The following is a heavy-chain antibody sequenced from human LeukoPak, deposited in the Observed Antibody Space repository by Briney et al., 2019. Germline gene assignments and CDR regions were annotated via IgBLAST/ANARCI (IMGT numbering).Heavy chain of an antibody. V-gene: IGHV3-30-3*01. CDR2: ISYDGSNK. D-gene: IGHD5-12*01. CDR3: ARDGDYSGYDSGFDY. CDR1: GFTFSSYA. Sequence: PGGSLRLSCAASGFTFSSYAMHWVRQAPGKGLEWVAVISYDGSNKYYADSVKGRFTISRDNSKNTLYLQMNSLRAEDTAVYYCARDGDYSGYDSGFDYWGQGTLVTVSS. J-gene: IGHJ4*02.